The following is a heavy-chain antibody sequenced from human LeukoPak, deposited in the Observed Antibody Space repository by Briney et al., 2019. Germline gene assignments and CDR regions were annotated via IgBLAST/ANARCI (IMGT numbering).Heavy chain of an antibody. CDR3: ARGGYSYGFVVDY. Sequence: ASVKVSCKASGYTFTGYYMHWVRQAPGQGLEWMGRINPNSGGTNYAQKFQGRVTVTRDTSISTAYMELSRLRSDDTAVYYCARGGYSYGFVVDYWGQGTLVTVSS. J-gene: IGHJ4*02. V-gene: IGHV1-2*06. D-gene: IGHD5-18*01. CDR1: GYTFTGYY. CDR2: INPNSGGT.